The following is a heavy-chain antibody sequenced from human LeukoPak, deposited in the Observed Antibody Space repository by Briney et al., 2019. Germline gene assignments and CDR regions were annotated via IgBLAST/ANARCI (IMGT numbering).Heavy chain of an antibody. CDR3: ARNNSYDSSGYLFLY. Sequence: EASVKVSCKASGYTFTSYAMHWVRQAPGQRLEWMGWINAGNGNTKYSQKFQGRVTITRDTSASTAYMELSSLRSEDTAVYYCARNNSYDSSGYLFLYWGQGTLVTVSS. V-gene: IGHV1-3*01. CDR2: INAGNGNT. J-gene: IGHJ4*02. CDR1: GYTFTSYA. D-gene: IGHD3-22*01.